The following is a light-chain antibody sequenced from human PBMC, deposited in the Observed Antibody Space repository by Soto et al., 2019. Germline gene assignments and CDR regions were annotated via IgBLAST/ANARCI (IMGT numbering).Light chain of an antibody. V-gene: IGLV1-40*01. CDR2: GNS. CDR3: QSYDSSLGGWV. J-gene: IGLJ3*02. CDR1: RSNIGAGYH. Sequence: QAVVTQPPSVSGAPGQRVTISCTGSRSNIGAGYHVHWYQQLPGTAPKLLIYGNSNRPSGVPDRFSGSKSGTSASLAITGLQAEDGADYYCQSYDSSLGGWVFGGGTKLPVL.